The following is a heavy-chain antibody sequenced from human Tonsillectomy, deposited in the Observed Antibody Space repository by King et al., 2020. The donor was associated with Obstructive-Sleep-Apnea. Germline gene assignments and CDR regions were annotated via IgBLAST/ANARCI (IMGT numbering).Heavy chain of an antibody. CDR1: GFTFSGSA. CDR3: TRQGYYDSSGGDY. V-gene: IGHV3-73*01. D-gene: IGHD3-22*01. CDR2: VRSKANSFAT. J-gene: IGHJ4*02. Sequence: VQLVESGGGLVQPVGSLKPSCAASGFTFSGSALPLVRPASGKGLEWGGRVRSKANSFATAYAASVKGRVTISRDESKNTAYLQMNSPKTEDTAVYYCTRQGYYDSSGGDYWGQGTLVTVSS.